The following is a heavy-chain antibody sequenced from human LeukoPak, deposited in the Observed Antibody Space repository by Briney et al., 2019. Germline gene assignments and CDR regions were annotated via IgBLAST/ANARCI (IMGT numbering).Heavy chain of an antibody. V-gene: IGHV1-18*01. J-gene: IGHJ4*02. Sequence: ASVKVSCKASGYTFTSYGISWVRQAPGQGLEWMGWISAYNGNTNYAQKLQGRVTMTRDTSGNTAYMDLSSLTSEDTAVYYCARGARGSIDLDDWGQGTLVTVSS. CDR2: ISAYNGNT. D-gene: IGHD2-2*01. CDR3: ARGARGSIDLDD. CDR1: GYTFTSYG.